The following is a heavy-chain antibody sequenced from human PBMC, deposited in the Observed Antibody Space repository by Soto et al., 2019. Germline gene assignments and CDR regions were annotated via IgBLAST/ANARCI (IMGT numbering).Heavy chain of an antibody. Sequence: QVQLVQSGAEVKKPGSSVKVSCKASGGTFSSYAISWVRQAPGQGLEWMGGIIPIFGTANYAQKFQGRVTITAXXSXSRXYMELSSLRSEDTAVYYCARADYSNYNYYYYGMDVWGQGTTVTVSS. CDR1: GGTFSSYA. CDR3: ARADYSNYNYYYYGMDV. D-gene: IGHD4-4*01. CDR2: IIPIFGTA. V-gene: IGHV1-69*12. J-gene: IGHJ6*02.